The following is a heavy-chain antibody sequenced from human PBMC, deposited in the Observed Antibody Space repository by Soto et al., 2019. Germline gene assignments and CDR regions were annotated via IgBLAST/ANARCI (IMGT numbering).Heavy chain of an antibody. CDR1: GFTFSNAW. CDR2: IKSKTDGGTT. V-gene: IGHV3-15*01. D-gene: IGHD4-17*01. CDR3: TTVGDYGDHYFDY. J-gene: IGHJ4*02. Sequence: GGSLILSCAASGFTFSNAWMSWVRQAPGKGLEWVGRIKSKTDGGTTDYAAPVKGRFTISRDDSKNTLYLQMNSLKTEDTAVYYCTTVGDYGDHYFDYWGQGTLVTVSS.